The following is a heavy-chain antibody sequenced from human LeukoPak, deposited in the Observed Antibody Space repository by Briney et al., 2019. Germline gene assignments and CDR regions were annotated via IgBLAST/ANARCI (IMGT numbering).Heavy chain of an antibody. V-gene: IGHV4-4*07. CDR1: GGSISSYY. CDR3: ARGRDSYGYYYYYGMDV. D-gene: IGHD5-18*01. CDR2: IYTSGST. J-gene: IGHJ6*02. Sequence: IPSETLSLTCTVSGGSISSYYWSWIRQPAGKGLEWIGRIYTSGSTNYNPSLKSRVTMSVDTSKNQFSLKLSSVTAADTAVYYCARGRDSYGYYYYYGMDVWGQGTTVTVSS.